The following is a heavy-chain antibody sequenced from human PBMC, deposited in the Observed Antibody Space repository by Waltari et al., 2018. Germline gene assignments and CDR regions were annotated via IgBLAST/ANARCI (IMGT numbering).Heavy chain of an antibody. Sequence: QLQLQEAGPGLVKPSETLSIICTVSGGSINSSSHYWAWIRQPPGKVLEWIGSVYYTGSTHYNPSLKSRVTISLDMSKNGFSLRLNSATAADTGVYYCARGVGADFDFWGQGTRVTVSS. CDR2: VYYTGST. J-gene: IGHJ4*02. CDR3: ARGVGADFDF. V-gene: IGHV4-39*02. CDR1: GGSINSSSHY. D-gene: IGHD3-10*01.